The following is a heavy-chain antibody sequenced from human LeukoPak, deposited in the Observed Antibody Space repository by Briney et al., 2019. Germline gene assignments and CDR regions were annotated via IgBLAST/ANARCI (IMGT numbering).Heavy chain of an antibody. D-gene: IGHD5-24*01. J-gene: IGHJ4*02. V-gene: IGHV4-39*07. CDR3: ARVSRDGYNYVQIDY. CDR1: GGSISSSSYY. Sequence: SETLSLTCTVSGGSISSSSYYWGWLRQPPGKGLEWIGSIYYSGSTYYNPSLKSRVTISVDTSKNQFSLKLSSVTAADTAVYYCARVSRDGYNYVQIDYWGQGTLVTVSS. CDR2: IYYSGST.